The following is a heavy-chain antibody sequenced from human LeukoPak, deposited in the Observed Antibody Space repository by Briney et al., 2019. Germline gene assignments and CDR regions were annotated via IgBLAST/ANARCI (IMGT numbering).Heavy chain of an antibody. CDR3: ARDRPVIVVVPAANYDAFDI. V-gene: IGHV1-2*02. J-gene: IGHJ3*02. Sequence: ASVKVSCKASGYTFTGYYMHWVRQAPGQGLEWMGWINPNSGGTNYAQKFQGRVTTTRDTSISTAYMELSRLRSDDTAVYYCARDRPVIVVVPAANYDAFDIWGQGTMVTVSS. CDR2: INPNSGGT. CDR1: GYTFTGYY. D-gene: IGHD2-2*01.